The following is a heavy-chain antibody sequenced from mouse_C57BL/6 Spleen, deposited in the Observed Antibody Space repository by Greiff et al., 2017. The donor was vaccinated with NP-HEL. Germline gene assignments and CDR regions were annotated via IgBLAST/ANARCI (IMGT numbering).Heavy chain of an antibody. Sequence: VQLKQSEGGLVQPGSSMKLSCTASGFTFSDYYMAWVRQVPEKGLEWVANINYDGSSTYYLASLKSRFIISRDNAKNILYLQMSSLKSEDTATYYCARARGYYGSSYGWYFDVWGTGTTVTVSS. D-gene: IGHD1-1*01. V-gene: IGHV5-16*01. CDR1: GFTFSDYY. J-gene: IGHJ1*03. CDR2: INYDGSST. CDR3: ARARGYYGSSYGWYFDV.